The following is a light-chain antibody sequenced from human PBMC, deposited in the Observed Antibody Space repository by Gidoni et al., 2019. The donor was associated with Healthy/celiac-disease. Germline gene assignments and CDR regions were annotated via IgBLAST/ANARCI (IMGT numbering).Light chain of an antibody. CDR1: QSVSSSY. Sequence: EIGLPQSPGTLSLSPGERATLSCRASQSVSSSYLAWYPQKPGQAPRLLIYGASSRATGIPDRFSGSGSGTDFTLTISRLEPEDFAVYYCQQYGSSPPYTFGQGTKLEIK. CDR3: QQYGSSPPYT. J-gene: IGKJ2*01. V-gene: IGKV3-20*01. CDR2: GAS.